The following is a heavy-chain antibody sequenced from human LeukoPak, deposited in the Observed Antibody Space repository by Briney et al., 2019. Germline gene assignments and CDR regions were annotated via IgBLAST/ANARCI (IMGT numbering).Heavy chain of an antibody. Sequence: GESLKISRKGSGYSFTTYWIAWLRQMPGKGLEWMGIIYPGDSNTRYSPSFQGQVIISADKSISTAYLQWSSLKASDTAMYYCAVYYYDNSGYLPFDYWGQGTLVTVSS. CDR1: GYSFTTYW. D-gene: IGHD3-22*01. J-gene: IGHJ4*02. CDR3: AVYYYDNSGYLPFDY. CDR2: IYPGDSNT. V-gene: IGHV5-51*01.